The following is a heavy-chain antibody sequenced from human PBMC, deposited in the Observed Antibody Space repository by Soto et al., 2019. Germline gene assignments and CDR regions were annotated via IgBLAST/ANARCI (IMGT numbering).Heavy chain of an antibody. CDR2: IYYSGST. Sequence: SEALSLTCTVSGGSISSYYWSWIRQPPGKGLEWIGYIYYSGSTNYNPSLKSRVTISVDTSKNQFSLKLSSVTAADTAVYYCARGPYCSSTSCPPDYSYYYMDVWGKGTTVTVSS. V-gene: IGHV4-59*01. CDR3: ARGPYCSSTSCPPDYSYYYMDV. J-gene: IGHJ6*03. CDR1: GGSISSYY. D-gene: IGHD2-2*01.